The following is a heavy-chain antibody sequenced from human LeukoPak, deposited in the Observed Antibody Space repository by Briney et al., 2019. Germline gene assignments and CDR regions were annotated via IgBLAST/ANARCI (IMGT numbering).Heavy chain of an antibody. V-gene: IGHV5-51*01. CDR1: GYTFTNNW. J-gene: IGHJ4*02. CDR3: ARAWSGYSGYYYFDY. CDR2: IYPGDSDT. Sequence: GESLKISCKGSGYTFTNNWIGWVRQMPGKGLEWMGIIYPGDSDTRYSPSFQGQVTISADKSISTAYLQWSSLKASDTAMYYCARAWSGYSGYYYFDYWGQGTLVTVSS. D-gene: IGHD3-3*01.